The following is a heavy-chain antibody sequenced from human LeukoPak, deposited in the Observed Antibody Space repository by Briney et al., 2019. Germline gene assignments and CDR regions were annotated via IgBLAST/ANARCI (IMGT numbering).Heavy chain of an antibody. Sequence: ASVKVSCKASGYTFTSYYMHWVRQAPGQGLEWMGIINPSGCSTSYAQKFQGRVTMTRDTSTSTVYMELSSLRSEDTAVYYCARILSGSWEWAYFDYWGQGTLVTVSS. D-gene: IGHD6-13*01. V-gene: IGHV1-46*01. CDR1: GYTFTSYY. CDR3: ARILSGSWEWAYFDY. J-gene: IGHJ4*02. CDR2: INPSGCST.